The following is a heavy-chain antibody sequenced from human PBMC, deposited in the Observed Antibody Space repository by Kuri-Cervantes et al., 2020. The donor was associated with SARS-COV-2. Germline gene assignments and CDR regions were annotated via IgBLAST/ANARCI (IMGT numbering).Heavy chain of an antibody. CDR1: GYSFTSYW. CDR2: IYPGDSDT. D-gene: IGHD1/OR15-1a*01. J-gene: IGHJ2*01. Sequence: KVSCKGSGYSFTSYWIGWVRQMPGKGLEWMGIIYPGDSDTRYSPSFQGQVTISADKSISTAYLQWSSLKASDTAIYYCTRPLVEMPETIPYFYFDLWGRGTPVTVSS. V-gene: IGHV5-51*01. CDR3: TRPLVEMPETIPYFYFDL.